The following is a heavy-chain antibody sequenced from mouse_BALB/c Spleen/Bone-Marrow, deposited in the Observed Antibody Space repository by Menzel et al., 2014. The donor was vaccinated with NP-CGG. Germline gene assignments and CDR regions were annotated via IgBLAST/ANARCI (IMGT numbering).Heavy chain of an antibody. CDR1: GYTFTSYV. D-gene: IGHD4-1*02. CDR3: ASRNWDYAMDY. Sequence: LVESGPELVKPGASVKMSCKASGYTFTSYVMHWVKQKPGQGLEWIGYINPYNDGTKYNEKFKGKATLTSDKSSSTAYMELSSLTSEDSAVYYCASRNWDYAMDYWGQGTSVTVSS. V-gene: IGHV1-14*01. J-gene: IGHJ4*01. CDR2: INPYNDGT.